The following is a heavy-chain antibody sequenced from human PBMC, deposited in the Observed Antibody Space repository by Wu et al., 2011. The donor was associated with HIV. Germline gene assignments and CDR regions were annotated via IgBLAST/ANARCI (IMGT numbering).Heavy chain of an antibody. CDR1: GGTFSNYA. CDR2: IIPIFGTT. CDR3: ARADKGSGYYRSYYYYMDV. D-gene: IGHD3-3*01. V-gene: IGHV1-69*05. J-gene: IGHJ6*03. Sequence: QVQLVQSGAEVKKPGSSVKVSCKASGGTFSNYALSWVRQAPGKGLEWMGGIIPIFGTTHYAQKFQGRVTITTDESTSTAYLELRSLRSEDTAVYYCARADKGSGYYRSYYYYMDVWGKGPRSPSP.